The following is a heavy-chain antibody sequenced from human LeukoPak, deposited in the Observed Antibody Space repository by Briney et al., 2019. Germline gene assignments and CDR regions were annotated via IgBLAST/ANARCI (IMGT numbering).Heavy chain of an antibody. V-gene: IGHV1-2*02. CDR3: ARWSWTPSTYYYDS. J-gene: IGHJ4*02. Sequence: ASVKVSCKPSGYIFTGYYLHWVRQAPGQGLEWMGWINPNSGGTNYAQKFQGRVTMTSDTSINTAYMELSRLRSDDTAVYYCARWSWTPSTYYYDSWGQGTLVTVSS. CDR2: INPNSGGT. D-gene: IGHD3-22*01. CDR1: GYIFTGYY.